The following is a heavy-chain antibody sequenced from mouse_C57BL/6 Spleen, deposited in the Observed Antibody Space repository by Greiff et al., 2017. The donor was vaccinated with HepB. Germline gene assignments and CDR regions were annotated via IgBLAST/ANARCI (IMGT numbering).Heavy chain of an antibody. CDR3: ASSNYYGSSYPYYFDY. D-gene: IGHD1-1*01. J-gene: IGHJ2*01. V-gene: IGHV1-39*01. CDR1: GYSFTDYN. CDR2: INPNYGTT. Sequence: EVHLQQSGPELVKPGASVKISCKASGYSFTDYNMNWVKQSNGKSLEWIGVINPNYGTTSYNQKFKGKATLTVDQSSSTAYMQLNSLTSEDSAVYYCASSNYYGSSYPYYFDYWGQGTTLTVSS.